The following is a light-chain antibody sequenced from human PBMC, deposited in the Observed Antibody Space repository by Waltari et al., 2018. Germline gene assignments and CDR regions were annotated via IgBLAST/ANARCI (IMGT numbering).Light chain of an antibody. CDR2: KDT. Sequence: SFELTQLPSASVSPGQTASITGTGATLPNRDPYWYQQKEGQAPVLVIVKDTERPSGIPERFSGSSSGTVVTLTITGVRTEDEADYYCQSADSITTFEVFGGGTKLTVL. CDR1: TLPNRD. V-gene: IGLV3-25*03. CDR3: QSADSITTFEV. J-gene: IGLJ3*02.